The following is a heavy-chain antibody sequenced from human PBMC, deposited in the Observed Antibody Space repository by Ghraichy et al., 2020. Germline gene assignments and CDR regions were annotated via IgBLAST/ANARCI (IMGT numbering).Heavy chain of an antibody. J-gene: IGHJ6*02. CDR3: ARASAVVRYYYYDGMDV. V-gene: IGHV3-48*02. D-gene: IGHD4-23*01. CDR1: GFAFSSYN. CDR2: ITSSSRFI. Sequence: GSLRLSCEASGFAFSSYNLNWVRQAPGKGPEWISYITSSSRFITYADSVKGRFTISRDNAKNSLYLQMNSLRDEDSGVYYCARASAVVRYYYYDGMDVWGQGTTVTVSS.